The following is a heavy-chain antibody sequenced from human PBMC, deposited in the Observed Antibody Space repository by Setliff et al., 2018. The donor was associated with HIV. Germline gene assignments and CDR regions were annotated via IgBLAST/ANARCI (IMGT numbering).Heavy chain of an antibody. D-gene: IGHD3-22*01. CDR2: INHSGST. J-gene: IGHJ4*02. CDR1: GGSISSDNW. V-gene: IGHV4-4*02. Sequence: SETLSLTCAVSGGSISSDNWWTWLRQPPGKGLEWLGEINHSGSTKYNPSLKSRVTISVDTSKNQFSLKLSSVTAADTAVYYCARGKNYYDSSGYHYWGQGTLVTVSS. CDR3: ARGKNYYDSSGYHY.